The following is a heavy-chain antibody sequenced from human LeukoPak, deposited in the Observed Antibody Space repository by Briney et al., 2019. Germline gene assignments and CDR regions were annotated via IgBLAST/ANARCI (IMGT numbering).Heavy chain of an antibody. Sequence: PSETLSLTCIVSDASIRSDNWTRIRQPPGKGLEWIGSIYNTGSTNCNPSLKSRVTISIDTSNNKFSLRLSSVTAADTAVYYCARLRYGGNSDYWGQGTLVTVSP. J-gene: IGHJ4*02. CDR2: IYNTGST. CDR3: ARLRYGGNSDY. D-gene: IGHD4-23*01. V-gene: IGHV4-59*08. CDR1: DASIRSDN.